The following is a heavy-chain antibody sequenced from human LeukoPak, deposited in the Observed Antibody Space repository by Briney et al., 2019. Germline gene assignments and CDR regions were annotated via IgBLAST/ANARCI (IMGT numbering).Heavy chain of an antibody. CDR3: ARSMSAMVLSWYFDL. CDR1: GYTLTELS. CDR2: FDPEDGET. J-gene: IGHJ2*01. Sequence: GASVKVSCKVSGYTLTELSMHWVRQAPGKGLEWMGGFDPEDGETIYAQKFQGRVTMTEDTSTDTAYMELSSLRSEDTAVYYCARSMSAMVLSWYFDLWGRGTLVTVSS. V-gene: IGHV1-24*01. D-gene: IGHD5-18*01.